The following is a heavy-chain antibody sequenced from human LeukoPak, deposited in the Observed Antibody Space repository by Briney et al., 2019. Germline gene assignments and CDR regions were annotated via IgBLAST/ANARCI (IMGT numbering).Heavy chain of an antibody. CDR2: LHADGVEQ. J-gene: IGHJ4*02. Sequence: GSLRLSCAASGFSLSGYWMTWVRQAPGKGLEWVARLHADGVEQNYVDSVTGRFTMSRDNAKNSLDLQMNSLRVEDTAVYCCARGGYSFDYLGQGTLVAVSS. CDR3: ARGGYSFDY. CDR1: GFSLSGYW. V-gene: IGHV3-7*01. D-gene: IGHD5-18*01.